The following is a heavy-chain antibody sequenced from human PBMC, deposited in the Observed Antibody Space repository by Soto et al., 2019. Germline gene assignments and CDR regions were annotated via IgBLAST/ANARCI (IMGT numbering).Heavy chain of an antibody. D-gene: IGHD3-3*01. CDR2: ISGSGGST. CDR1: GFTFSSYA. CDR3: AKDAGVYDFWSGYPLDY. Sequence: GGSLRLSCAASGFTFSSYAMSWVRQATGKGLEWVSAISGSGGSTYYADSVKGRFTISRDNSKNTLYLQMNSLRAEDTAVYYCAKDAGVYDFWSGYPLDYWGQGTLVTVSS. J-gene: IGHJ4*02. V-gene: IGHV3-23*01.